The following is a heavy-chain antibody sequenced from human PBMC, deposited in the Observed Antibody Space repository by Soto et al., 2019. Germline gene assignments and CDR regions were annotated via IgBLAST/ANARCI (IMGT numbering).Heavy chain of an antibody. V-gene: IGHV4-59*08. Sequence: SETLSLTCTVSGGSISSYYWSWIRQPPGKGLEWIGYIYYSGSTNYNPSLKSRVTISVDTSKNQFSLKLSSVPAADTAVYYCARAPLERSGSVSLDYWGQGTLVTVSS. J-gene: IGHJ4*02. CDR2: IYYSGST. D-gene: IGHD2-15*01. CDR3: ARAPLERSGSVSLDY. CDR1: GGSISSYY.